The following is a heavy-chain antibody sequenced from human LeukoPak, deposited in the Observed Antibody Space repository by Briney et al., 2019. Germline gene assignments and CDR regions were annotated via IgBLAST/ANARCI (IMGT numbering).Heavy chain of an antibody. V-gene: IGHV4-59*11. CDR1: GGSISYHY. CDR2: ASYNGNT. D-gene: IGHD6-13*01. J-gene: IGHJ3*02. CDR3: ARVVAAAGAFDI. Sequence: SETLSLTCTVSGGSISYHYWNWIRQPPGKGLEWIGEASYNGNTNYNPSLKGRVTISLDPSNDQFSLRLSSVTAADTAVYYCARVVAAAGAFDIWGQGTMVTVSS.